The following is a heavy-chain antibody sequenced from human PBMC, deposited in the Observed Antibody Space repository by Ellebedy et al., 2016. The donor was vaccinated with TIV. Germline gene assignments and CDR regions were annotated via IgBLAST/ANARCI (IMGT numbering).Heavy chain of an antibody. CDR1: GFTFSSYA. V-gene: IGHV3-23*01. Sequence: PGGSLRLSCAASGFTFSSYAMSWVRQAPGKGLEWVSAISGSGGSTYYADSVKGRFTISRDNSKNTLYLQMNSLRAEDTAVYYCAKDPRNSIAAAPIGYWGQGTLVTVSS. D-gene: IGHD6-13*01. J-gene: IGHJ4*02. CDR2: ISGSGGST. CDR3: AKDPRNSIAAAPIGY.